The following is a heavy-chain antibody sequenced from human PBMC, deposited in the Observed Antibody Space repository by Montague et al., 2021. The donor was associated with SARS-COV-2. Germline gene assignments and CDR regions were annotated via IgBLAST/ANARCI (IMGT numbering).Heavy chain of an antibody. D-gene: IGHD2-2*01. CDR3: ATGGYCSSTSCYGGYY. Sequence: SLRLSCAASGFTFSSYAMSWVRQAPGKGLEWVSVICSGGSSTYYADSVKGRFTISRDNSKNTLYLQMNSLRAEDTAVYYCATGGYCSSTSCYGGYYWGQGTLVTVSS. V-gene: IGHV3-23*03. J-gene: IGHJ4*02. CDR1: GFTFSSYA. CDR2: ICSGGSST.